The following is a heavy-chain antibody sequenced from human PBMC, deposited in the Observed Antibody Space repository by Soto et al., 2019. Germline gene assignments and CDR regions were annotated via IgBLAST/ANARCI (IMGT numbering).Heavy chain of an antibody. CDR2: ISSSTI. CDR1: GFTFSNYS. J-gene: IGHJ5*02. Sequence: EVQLVESGGGLVQPGGSLRLSCAASGFTFSNYSMIWVRQAPGKGLEWVSYISSSTIYYADSVKGRFTISRDNAKNSLYLQMNSLRAEDTAVYYCARETQWLNWFDPWGQGTLVTVSS. D-gene: IGHD6-19*01. V-gene: IGHV3-48*01. CDR3: ARETQWLNWFDP.